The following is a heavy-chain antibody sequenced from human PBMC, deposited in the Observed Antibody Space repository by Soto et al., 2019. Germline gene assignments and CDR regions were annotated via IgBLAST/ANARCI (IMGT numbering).Heavy chain of an antibody. Sequence: GGSLRLSCAASGFTFSSYAMPWVRQAPGKGLEYVSPISINGCSTYYADSVKGRFTISRDNSKNTLHLQMSSLRAEDTAVYYCVAGVLIKWDYAMHVSGQGTTVTXSS. CDR3: VAGVLIKWDYAMHV. J-gene: IGHJ6*02. D-gene: IGHD3-3*01. V-gene: IGHV3-64D*06. CDR1: GFTFSSYA. CDR2: ISINGCST.